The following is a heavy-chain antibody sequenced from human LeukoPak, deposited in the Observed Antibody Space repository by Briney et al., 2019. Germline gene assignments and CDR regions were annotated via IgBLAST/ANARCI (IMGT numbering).Heavy chain of an antibody. V-gene: IGHV3-21*01. CDR2: ISSSSSYI. CDR3: ARDITIRMVPFDY. J-gene: IGHJ4*02. CDR1: GFTFSSYS. Sequence: TGGSLRLSCAASGFTFSSYSMNWVRQAPGKGLEWVSSISSSSSYIYYADSVKGRFTISRDNAKNSLYLQMNSLRAEDTAVYYCARDITIRMVPFDYWGQGTLVTVSS. D-gene: IGHD1-20*01.